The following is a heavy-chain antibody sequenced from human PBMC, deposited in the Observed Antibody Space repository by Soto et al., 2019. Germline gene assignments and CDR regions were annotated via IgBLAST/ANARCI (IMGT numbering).Heavy chain of an antibody. CDR2: ISWNSGSI. J-gene: IGHJ3*02. V-gene: IGHV3-9*01. CDR3: AKDQNSYGSNYAFDI. CDR1: GFTFDDYA. D-gene: IGHD5-18*01. Sequence: EVQLVESGGGLVQPGRSLRLSCAASGFTFDDYAMHWVRQAPGKGLEWVSGISWNSGSIGYADSVKGRFTISRDNAKNSLYLQMNSLRAEDTALYYCAKDQNSYGSNYAFDIWGQGTMVTVSS.